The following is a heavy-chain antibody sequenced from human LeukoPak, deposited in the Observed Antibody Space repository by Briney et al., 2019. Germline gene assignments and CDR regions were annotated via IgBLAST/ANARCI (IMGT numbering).Heavy chain of an antibody. CDR1: GFTFSSYW. D-gene: IGHD3-10*01. Sequence: GGSPRLSCAASGFTFSSYWMSWVRQAPGKGLEWVANIKQDGSEKYHVDSVKGRFTISRDNAKNSLYLQMNSLRAEDTAVYYCASPGSGSYYYYMDVWGKGTTVTVSS. CDR3: ASPGSGSYYYYMDV. V-gene: IGHV3-7*01. CDR2: IKQDGSEK. J-gene: IGHJ6*03.